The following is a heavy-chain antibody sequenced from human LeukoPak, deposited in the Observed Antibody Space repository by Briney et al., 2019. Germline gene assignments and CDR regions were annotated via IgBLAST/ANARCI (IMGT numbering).Heavy chain of an antibody. D-gene: IGHD3-9*01. CDR3: ARRGGGLRYFDWSPYYYGMDV. CDR2: ISSSGSTI. V-gene: IGHV3-11*01. CDR1: GFTFSDYY. J-gene: IGHJ6*02. Sequence: PGGSLRLSCAASGFTFSDYYMSWIRQAPGKGLEWVSYISSSGSTIYYADSVKGRFTISRDSAKNSLYLQMNSLRAEDTAVYYCARRGGGLRYFDWSPYYYGMDVWGQGTTVTVSS.